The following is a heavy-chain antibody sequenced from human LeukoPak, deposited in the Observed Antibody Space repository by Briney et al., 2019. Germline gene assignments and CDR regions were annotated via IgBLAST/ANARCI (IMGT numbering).Heavy chain of an antibody. J-gene: IGHJ6*03. CDR2: IYDSGST. Sequence: SETLSLTCAVSGGSINNYYWSWIRQPPGKGLEWIGYIYDSGSTNYNPSLKSRVTTSLDTSKNQVSLELSSVTAADTAVYYCARDRPRDYYMDVWGKGTTVTISS. V-gene: IGHV4-59*01. CDR3: ARDRPRDYYMDV. CDR1: GGSINNYY.